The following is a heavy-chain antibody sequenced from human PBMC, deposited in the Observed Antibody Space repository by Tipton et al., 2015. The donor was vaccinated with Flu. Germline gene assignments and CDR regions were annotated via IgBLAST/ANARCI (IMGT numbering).Heavy chain of an antibody. J-gene: IGHJ4*02. Sequence: TLSLTCSVSGYSINSGYYWGWVRRPPGKGLEWIVTIYRSGRTYYKPSLKSRLTISVDTSQNQFSLRLCSVTAADTAVYYCARHTGDSVRGVIDYWGQGTLVTVSS. D-gene: IGHD3-10*02. V-gene: IGHV4-38-2*01. CDR1: GYSINSGYY. CDR3: ARHTGDSVRGVIDY. CDR2: IYRSGRT.